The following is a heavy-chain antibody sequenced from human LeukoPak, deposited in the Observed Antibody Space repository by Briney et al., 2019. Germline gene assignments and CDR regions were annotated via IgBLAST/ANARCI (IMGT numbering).Heavy chain of an antibody. CDR1: GGSISSYY. D-gene: IGHD1-26*01. V-gene: IGHV4-59*08. CDR3: AGYTRGTNGMDV. J-gene: IGHJ6*02. CDR2: IYYSGST. Sequence: SETLSLTCTVSGGSISSYYWSWIRQPPGKGLEWIGYIYYSGSTNYNPSLKSRVTISVDTSKNQFSLKLSSVTAADTAVYYCAGYTRGTNGMDVWGQGTTVTVSS.